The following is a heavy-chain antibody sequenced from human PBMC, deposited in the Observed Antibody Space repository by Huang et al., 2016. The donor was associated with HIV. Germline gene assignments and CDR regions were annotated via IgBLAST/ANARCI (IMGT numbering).Heavy chain of an antibody. D-gene: IGHD3-3*01. CDR1: GGSISGSSYY. V-gene: IGHV4-39*01. CDR3: ANFIQYYDFPKLMDV. Sequence: QLQLQESGPGLVKPSETLSLTCSVSGGSISGSSYYWGWIRQPPGQGLEWIGNIYYMGSTYYNPSLKSRGTISVDTSKNQFTLKLNSVTAADTAVYYWANFIQYYDFPKLMDVWGQGTTVTVSS. J-gene: IGHJ6*02. CDR2: IYYMGST.